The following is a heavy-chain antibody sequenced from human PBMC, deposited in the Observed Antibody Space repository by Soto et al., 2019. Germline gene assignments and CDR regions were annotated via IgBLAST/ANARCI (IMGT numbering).Heavy chain of an antibody. CDR3: ARERSIVGATLSYYYGMDV. CDR1: GGSISSGDYY. V-gene: IGHV4-30-4*01. Sequence: QVQLQESGPGLVKPSQTLSLTCTVSGGSISSGDYYWSWIRQPPGKGLEGFGYIYYSGSTYYNPSLKSRVTISVDTSKNQFSLKLSSVTAADTAVYYCARERSIVGATLSYYYGMDVWGQGTTVTVSS. J-gene: IGHJ6*02. CDR2: IYYSGST. D-gene: IGHD1-26*01.